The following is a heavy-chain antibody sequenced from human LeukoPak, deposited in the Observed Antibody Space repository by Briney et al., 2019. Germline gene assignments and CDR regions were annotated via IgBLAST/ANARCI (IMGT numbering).Heavy chain of an antibody. V-gene: IGHV3-30*18. CDR1: GFTFSSYS. D-gene: IGHD3-3*01. CDR3: AKPHRAYYDFWSGYRFDY. Sequence: PGGSLRLSCAASGFTFSSYSMNWVRQAPGKGLEWVAVISYDGSNKYYADSVKGRFTISRDNSKNTLYLQMNSLRAEDTAVYYCAKPHRAYYDFWSGYRFDYWGQGTLVTVSS. J-gene: IGHJ4*02. CDR2: ISYDGSNK.